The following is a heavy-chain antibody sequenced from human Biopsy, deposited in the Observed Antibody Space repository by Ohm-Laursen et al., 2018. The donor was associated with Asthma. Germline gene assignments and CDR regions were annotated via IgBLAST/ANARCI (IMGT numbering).Heavy chain of an antibody. J-gene: IGHJ5*02. CDR3: ARGQKSAGDRWFDP. CDR2: INPNGGGT. Sequence: GASVKVSCKASGYTFIGCHIHWMRQAPGQGLEWMRRINPNGGGTNYAQKFQGRVTMTRDTSISTAYMEVSRLRSDDTAVYYCARGQKSAGDRWFDPWGQGTLVTVSS. CDR1: GYTFIGCH. V-gene: IGHV1-2*06. D-gene: IGHD6-13*01.